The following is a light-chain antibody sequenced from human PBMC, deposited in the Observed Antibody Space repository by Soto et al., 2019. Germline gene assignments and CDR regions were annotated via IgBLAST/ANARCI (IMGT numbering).Light chain of an antibody. J-gene: IGKJ5*01. CDR1: RGISSA. CDR3: QQFTNYLPIT. V-gene: IGKV1D-13*01. Sequence: IQMTQSPSTLSASVGDRVTITCRASRGISSALAWYQQKPGKAPKLLIYDASSLESGVPSRFSGSGSGTDFTLTISSLQPEDFATYYCQQFTNYLPITFGQGTRLEIK. CDR2: DAS.